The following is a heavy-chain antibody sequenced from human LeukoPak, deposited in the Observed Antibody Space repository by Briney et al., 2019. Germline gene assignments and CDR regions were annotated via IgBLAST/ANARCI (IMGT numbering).Heavy chain of an antibody. CDR3: AKQSTSRSLGE. J-gene: IGHJ4*02. CDR1: GFTFSNFA. V-gene: IGHV3-23*01. CDR2: ISVSGDRT. Sequence: SGGSLRLSCAASGFTFSNFAMSWPRPAPGKGLEWVSGISVSGDRTYYADSVRGRFTISRGNSKNTLYLQMNNLRGDDTAVYYCAKQSTSRSLGEGGQGTLVTISS. D-gene: IGHD3-10*01.